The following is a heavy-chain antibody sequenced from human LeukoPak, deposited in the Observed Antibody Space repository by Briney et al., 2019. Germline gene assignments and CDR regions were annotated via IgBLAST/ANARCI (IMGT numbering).Heavy chain of an antibody. J-gene: IGHJ5*02. D-gene: IGHD2-2*01. CDR3: ARVLLGYCSSTSCSSSYWFDP. CDR1: GGSISSSSYY. V-gene: IGHV4-39*01. Sequence: PSETLSLTCTVSGGSISSSSYYWGWLRQPPGKGLEWIGSIYYSGSTYYNPSLKSRVTLSEDSSKSQFSLRLSSVTAAGTAVYSCARVLLGYCSSTSCSSSYWFDPWGQGTLVTVSS. CDR2: IYYSGST.